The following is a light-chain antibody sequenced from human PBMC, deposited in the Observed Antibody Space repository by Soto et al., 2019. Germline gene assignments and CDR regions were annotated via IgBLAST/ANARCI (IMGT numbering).Light chain of an antibody. J-gene: IGKJ3*01. Sequence: DIQMTQSPSSLSASVGDRVTITCRASQGISNYLAWYQQKPGKVPKLLIYAASTLQSGVPSRFSGSGSGTDFTLTFSSLQPEDVATCYCQKYNGAPPSTFGPGTKVDIK. CDR2: AAS. CDR3: QKYNGAPPST. CDR1: QGISNY. V-gene: IGKV1-27*01.